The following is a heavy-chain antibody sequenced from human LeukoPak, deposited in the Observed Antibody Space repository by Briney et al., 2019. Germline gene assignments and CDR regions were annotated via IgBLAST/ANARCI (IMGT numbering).Heavy chain of an antibody. CDR3: ASRGYYYGSGTPVYYFDY. CDR1: GGTFSSYA. V-gene: IGHV1-69*01. D-gene: IGHD3-10*01. Sequence: SVRVSCKASGGTFSSYAISWVRQAPGQGLEWMGGIIPIFGTANYAQKFQGRVTITADESTSTAYMELSSLRSEDTAVYYCASRGYYYGSGTPVYYFDYWGQGTLVTVSS. J-gene: IGHJ4*02. CDR2: IIPIFGTA.